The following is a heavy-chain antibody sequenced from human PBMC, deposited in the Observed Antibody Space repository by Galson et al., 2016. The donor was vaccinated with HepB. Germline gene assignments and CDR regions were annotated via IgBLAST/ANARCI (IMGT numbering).Heavy chain of an antibody. CDR2: MNPGSGNT. V-gene: IGHV1-8*01. D-gene: IGHD2-15*01. J-gene: IGHJ6*02. CDR3: ARGDLRYYVGGKCYTQYYYYGLDV. CDR1: GYTFTSFD. Sequence: SVKVSCKASGYTFTSFDISWVRQATGQGLEWMGWMNPGSGNTGYAQKFQGRVNLTWNTSVRTAYMELSSLRSEDTAVYYCARGDLRYYVGGKCYTQYYYYGLDVWGQGTTVTVSS.